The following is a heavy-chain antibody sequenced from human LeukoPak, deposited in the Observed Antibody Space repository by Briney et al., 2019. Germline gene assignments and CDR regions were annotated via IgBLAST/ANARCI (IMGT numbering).Heavy chain of an antibody. V-gene: IGHV4-4*07. CDR1: GGSISSYY. CDR3: ASLFRMGGLDY. Sequence: SETLSLTCTVSGGSISSYYWSWIRQPAGKGLEWIGRIYTSGSINYNPSLKSRVTMSVDTSKNQFSLKLSSVTAADTAVYYCASLFRMGGLDYWGQGTLVTVSS. D-gene: IGHD3-16*01. CDR2: IYTSGSI. J-gene: IGHJ4*02.